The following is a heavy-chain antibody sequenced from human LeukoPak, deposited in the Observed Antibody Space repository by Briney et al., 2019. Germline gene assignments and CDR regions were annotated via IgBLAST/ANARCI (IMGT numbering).Heavy chain of an antibody. J-gene: IGHJ4*02. V-gene: IGHV1-18*04. CDR2: ISAYNGNT. D-gene: IGHD6-19*01. CDR1: GYTFTSYG. Sequence: ASVKGSCKASGYTFTSYGISWGRQAPGQGLEWMGWISAYNGNTNYAQKLQGRVTMTTDTSTSTAYMELRSLRSDDTAVYYCARDPGIAVAGLLDYWGQGTLVTVSS. CDR3: ARDPGIAVAGLLDY.